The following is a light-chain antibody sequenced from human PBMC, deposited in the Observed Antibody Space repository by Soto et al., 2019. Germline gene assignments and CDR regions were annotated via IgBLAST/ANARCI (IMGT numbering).Light chain of an antibody. J-gene: IGLJ1*01. CDR3: SSHTSSSTLYYV. V-gene: IGLV2-14*03. Sequence: QSALTQPASVSGSPGQSITISCTGTSSDVGGYNYVSWYQQHPGKGPKLMIYDVSNRPSGVSNRFSGSKSGNTASLTISGLQPEDEADYYCSSHTSSSTLYYVFGTGTKVTVL. CDR2: DVS. CDR1: SSDVGGYNY.